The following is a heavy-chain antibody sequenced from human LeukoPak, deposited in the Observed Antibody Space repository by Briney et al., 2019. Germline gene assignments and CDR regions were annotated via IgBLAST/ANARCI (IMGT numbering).Heavy chain of an antibody. CDR3: ARQYLYCSSTSCYRTLDY. V-gene: IGHV4-30-4*08. J-gene: IGHJ4*02. Sequence: SETLSLTCTVSGGSVSSGDYYWTWIRQPPGKGLEWIGYIYSRGSAYSAPSLKNRVTISVDTSKNQFSLKLSSVTAADTAVYYCARQYLYCSSTSCYRTLDYWGQGTLVTVSS. D-gene: IGHD2-2*02. CDR2: IYSRGSA. CDR1: GGSVSSGDYY.